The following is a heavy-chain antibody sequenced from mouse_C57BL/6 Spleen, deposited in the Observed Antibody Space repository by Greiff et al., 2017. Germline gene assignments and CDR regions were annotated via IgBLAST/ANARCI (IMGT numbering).Heavy chain of an antibody. Sequence: EVQLQESGGDLVKPGGSLKLSCAASGFTFSSYGMSWVRPTPDKRLEWVATISSGGSYTYYPDSVKGRFTISRDNAKNTLYLQMSSLKSEDTAMYYCARRGGNPYYFDYWGQGTTLTVSS. V-gene: IGHV5-6*01. D-gene: IGHD2-1*01. CDR1: GFTFSSYG. CDR3: ARRGGNPYYFDY. CDR2: ISSGGSYT. J-gene: IGHJ2*01.